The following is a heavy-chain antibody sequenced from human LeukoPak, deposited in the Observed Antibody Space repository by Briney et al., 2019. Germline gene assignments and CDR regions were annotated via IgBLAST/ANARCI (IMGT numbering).Heavy chain of an antibody. CDR2: ISGGGSET. CDR3: AKDTDYDFWSGYSPFDY. D-gene: IGHD3-3*01. J-gene: IGHJ4*02. CDR1: GFTFSSYS. V-gene: IGHV3-23*01. Sequence: GGSLRLSCAASGFTFSSYSMNWVRQAPGKGLEWVSTISGGGSETHSADSVKGRFTISRDNSKKILYLQMTSLRAEDTAVYYCAKDTDYDFWSGYSPFDYWGQGTLVTVSS.